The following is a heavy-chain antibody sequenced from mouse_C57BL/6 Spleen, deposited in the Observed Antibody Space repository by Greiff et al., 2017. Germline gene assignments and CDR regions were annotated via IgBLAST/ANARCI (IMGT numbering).Heavy chain of an antibody. V-gene: IGHV2-5*01. CDR3: AKNNGDGYYDYAMDY. CDR2: IWRGGST. D-gene: IGHD2-3*01. Sequence: QVQLKESGPGLVQPSQSLSITCTVSGFSLTSYGVHWVRQSPGKGLEWLGVIWRGGSTDYNAAFMSRLSITKDNSKSQVFFKMNSLQADDTAIYYCAKNNGDGYYDYAMDYWGQGTSVTVSS. CDR1: GFSLTSYG. J-gene: IGHJ4*01.